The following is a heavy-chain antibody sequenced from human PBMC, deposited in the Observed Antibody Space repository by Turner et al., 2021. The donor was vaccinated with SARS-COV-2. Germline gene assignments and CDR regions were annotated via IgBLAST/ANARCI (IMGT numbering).Heavy chain of an antibody. Sequence: QVQLQESGPGLVKPSETLSLTCTVSGGSISSYYWSWIRQPPGKGLEWIGYIYYSGSTNYNPSLKSRVTISVDTSKNQFSLKLSSVTAADTAVYYCVLGFDYWGQGTLVTVS. CDR3: VLGFDY. V-gene: IGHV4-59*08. CDR2: IYYSGST. CDR1: GGSISSYY. D-gene: IGHD6-6*01. J-gene: IGHJ4*02.